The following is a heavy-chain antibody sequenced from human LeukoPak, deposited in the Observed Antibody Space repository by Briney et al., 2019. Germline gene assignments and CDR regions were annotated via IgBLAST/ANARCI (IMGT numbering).Heavy chain of an antibody. Sequence: PGGSLRLSCAASGFTFSSYAIHWVRQAPGKGLEWEAVISYDGSNKYYADSVKGRFTISRDNSKNTLYLQMNSLRAEDTAVYYCARGYYDFWNGMDVWGQGTTVTVSS. J-gene: IGHJ6*02. CDR1: GFTFSSYA. V-gene: IGHV3-30-3*01. CDR3: ARGYYDFWNGMDV. CDR2: ISYDGSNK. D-gene: IGHD3-3*01.